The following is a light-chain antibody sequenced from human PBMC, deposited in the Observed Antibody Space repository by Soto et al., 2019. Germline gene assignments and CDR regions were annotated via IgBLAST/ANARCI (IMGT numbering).Light chain of an antibody. CDR2: AAS. Sequence: EIQMTQSPSSLSASVGDRFTITCRASQGISSYLAWYQQKPGKAPKLLIYAASTLQSGVPSRFSGSGSGTEFTLTISSLQPEDFATYYCQESYSTSWTFGQGTKVDIK. CDR3: QESYSTSWT. CDR1: QGISSY. V-gene: IGKV1-39*01. J-gene: IGKJ1*01.